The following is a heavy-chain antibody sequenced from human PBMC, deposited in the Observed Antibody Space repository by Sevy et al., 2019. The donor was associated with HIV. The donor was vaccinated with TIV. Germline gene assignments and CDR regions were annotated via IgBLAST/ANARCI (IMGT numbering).Heavy chain of an antibody. V-gene: IGHV3-30-3*01. Sequence: GGSLRLSCAASGFTFSSYAMHWVRQAPGKGLEWGAVISYDGSNKYYADSVKRRFTISRDNSKNTLYLQMNSLRAEDTAVYYCARGPLFGYDILTGYYDYWGQGTLVTVSS. J-gene: IGHJ4*02. D-gene: IGHD3-9*01. CDR1: GFTFSSYA. CDR2: ISYDGSNK. CDR3: ARGPLFGYDILTGYYDY.